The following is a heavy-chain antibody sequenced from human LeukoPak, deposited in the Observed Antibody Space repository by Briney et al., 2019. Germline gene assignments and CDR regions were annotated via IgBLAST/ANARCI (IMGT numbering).Heavy chain of an antibody. J-gene: IGHJ4*02. Sequence: ASVKVSCKASGYIFTNYYMHWVRQAPGQGLEWMGIINPSDGTTTSAQKFQGRVTMTRDTSTSTVYMELSTLRSEDTAVYYCARNTRGEDFDYWGQGTLVTASS. CDR3: ARNTRGEDFDY. V-gene: IGHV1-46*01. D-gene: IGHD3-10*01. CDR2: INPSDGTT. CDR1: GYIFTNYY.